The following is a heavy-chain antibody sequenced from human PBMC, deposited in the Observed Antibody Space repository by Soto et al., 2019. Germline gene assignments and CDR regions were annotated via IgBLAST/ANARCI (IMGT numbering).Heavy chain of an antibody. J-gene: IGHJ6*02. CDR3: ARGPLRGVPAAVSNCYYYYYYGMDV. Sequence: SETLSLTCAVYGGSFSGYYWSWIRQPPGKGVEWIGEINQRGSTNYTPSLKSRVTISVDTSKNQFSLKLSSVTAADTAGYYCARGPLRGVPAAVSNCYYYYYYGMDVWGQGTTVTVSS. D-gene: IGHD2-2*01. CDR1: GGSFSGYY. V-gene: IGHV4-34*01. CDR2: INQRGST.